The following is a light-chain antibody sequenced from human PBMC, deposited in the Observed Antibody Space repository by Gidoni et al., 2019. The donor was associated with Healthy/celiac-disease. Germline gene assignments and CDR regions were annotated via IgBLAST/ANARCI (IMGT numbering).Light chain of an antibody. CDR3: IQHNSYPWA. CDR1: QGISNY. J-gene: IGKJ1*01. Sequence: DIQMTQSPSAMSASVGDRVTITCRASQGISNYLAWFQQKPGKVPKRLIYAASSLQSGVPSRFSGSGYGTEFTLTINSLQPEDFATYYSIQHNSYPWAVGQGSKMKIK. V-gene: IGKV1-17*03. CDR2: AAS.